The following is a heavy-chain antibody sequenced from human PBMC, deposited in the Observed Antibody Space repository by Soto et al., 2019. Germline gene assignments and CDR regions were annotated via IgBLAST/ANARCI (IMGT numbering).Heavy chain of an antibody. Sequence: GGSLRLSCAGSGFNVSSYSLNWVRQAPGKGLEWVSSISSSNKYIYYADSVKGRFTISRDNAKNSLFLEMNSLKSEDTALYYCAITAMINRDSSTSFDYWGRGTQVTVSS. V-gene: IGHV3-21*03. D-gene: IGHD5-18*01. CDR2: ISSSNKYI. CDR1: GFNVSSYS. CDR3: AITAMINRDSSTSFDY. J-gene: IGHJ4*02.